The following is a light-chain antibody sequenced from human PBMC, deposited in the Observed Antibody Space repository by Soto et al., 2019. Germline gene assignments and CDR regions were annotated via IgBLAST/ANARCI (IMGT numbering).Light chain of an antibody. J-gene: IGLJ1*01. Sequence: QSALTQPASVSGSPGQSITISCTGTSSDAGGYNYVSWYQQHRGIAPKLLTYGVTNRPSGVSTRCSGSKSGNTASLTISGLQAEDEGDYHCSSYTRAITLIYLFGNGTQRTVL. CDR3: SSYTRAITLIYL. CDR2: GVT. V-gene: IGLV2-14*01. CDR1: SSDAGGYNY.